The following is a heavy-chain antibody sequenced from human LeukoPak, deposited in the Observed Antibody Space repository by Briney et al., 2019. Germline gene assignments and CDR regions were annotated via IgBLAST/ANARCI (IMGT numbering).Heavy chain of an antibody. CDR1: GFTFSSYA. CDR3: ARGLPYYYDSSGYADY. Sequence: GGSLRLSCAASGFTFSSYAMHWVRQAPGKGLEWVAVISYDGSNKYYADSVKGRFTISRDNSKNTLYLQMNSLRAEDTAVYYCARGLPYYYDSSGYADYWGQGTLVTVSS. D-gene: IGHD3-22*01. J-gene: IGHJ4*02. V-gene: IGHV3-30*04. CDR2: ISYDGSNK.